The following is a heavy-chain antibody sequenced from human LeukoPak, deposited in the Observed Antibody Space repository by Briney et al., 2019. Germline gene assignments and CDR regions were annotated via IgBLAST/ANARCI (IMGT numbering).Heavy chain of an antibody. Sequence: PSDTLSLTCAIYGGSFGGYYCGWIRQPPGKGLEWIGEINRSGSTNYNPSLKSRVTISVDTSKNQFSLKLSSVTASDTAVYYCAREWLRFDPWGQGTLVTVSS. CDR3: AREWLRFDP. D-gene: IGHD3-22*01. V-gene: IGHV4-34*01. CDR2: INRSGST. J-gene: IGHJ5*02. CDR1: GGSFGGYY.